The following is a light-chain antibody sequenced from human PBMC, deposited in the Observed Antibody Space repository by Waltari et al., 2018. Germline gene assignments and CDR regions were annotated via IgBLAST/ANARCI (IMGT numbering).Light chain of an antibody. CDR3: QHSYSTPRT. CDR1: QSISSY. CDR2: AAS. J-gene: IGKJ1*01. Sequence: DIQMTQSPSSLSASVGDRVTITCRASQSISSYLNWYQQKPGKAPKLLIYAASSLQHGVPSRFSGSGSGTDFTLTISKRQPEDFATYYCQHSYSTPRTFGQGTKVEIK. V-gene: IGKV1-39*01.